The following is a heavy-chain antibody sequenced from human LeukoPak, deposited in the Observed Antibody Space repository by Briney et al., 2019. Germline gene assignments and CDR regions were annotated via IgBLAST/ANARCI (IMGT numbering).Heavy chain of an antibody. V-gene: IGHV1-24*01. J-gene: IGHJ6*02. Sequence: ASVKVSCKVSGYTLTELSMHWVRQAPGKGLEWRGGFDPEDGETIYAQKFHGRVTMTEDTSTDTAYMELSSLRSEDTAVYYCAKGHHDCSGGSCYHGMDVWGQGTTVTVSS. CDR1: GYTLTELS. CDR3: AKGHHDCSGGSCYHGMDV. CDR2: FDPEDGET. D-gene: IGHD2-15*01.